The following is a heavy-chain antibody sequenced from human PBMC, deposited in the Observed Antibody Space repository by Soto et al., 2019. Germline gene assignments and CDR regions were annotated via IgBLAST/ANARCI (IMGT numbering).Heavy chain of an antibody. CDR2: IILFGST. CDR1: GGSFSGYY. CDR3: ARGSYYDSSGYYSSFDY. V-gene: IGHV4-34*01. D-gene: IGHD3-22*01. Sequence: SETLSLTCAVYGGSFSGYYWSWIRQPPGKGLEWIGEIILFGSTNYNLSLKSRVTISVDTSKTLFSLKLSFVTAADTFVFFCARGSYYDSSGYYSSFDYWGQGTLVTVSS. J-gene: IGHJ4*02.